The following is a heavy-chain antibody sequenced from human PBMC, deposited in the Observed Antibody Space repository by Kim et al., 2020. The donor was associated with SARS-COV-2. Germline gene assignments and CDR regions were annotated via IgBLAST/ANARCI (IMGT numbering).Heavy chain of an antibody. J-gene: IGHJ4*02. CDR3: ARDLPSPGVRGVIITGYYLDY. V-gene: IGHV3-21*01. Sequence: GGSLRLSCAASGFTFSSYNMNWVRQAPGKGLEWVSSISTSSTYIYYADSVKGRFTISRDNAKNSLYLQMNSLRAEDTAVYYCARDLPSPGVRGVIITGYYLDYWGQRNLVTVSS. CDR1: GFTFSSYN. CDR2: ISTSSTYI. D-gene: IGHD3-10*01.